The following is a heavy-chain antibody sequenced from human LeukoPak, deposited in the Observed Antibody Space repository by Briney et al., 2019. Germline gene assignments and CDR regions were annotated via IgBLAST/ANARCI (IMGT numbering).Heavy chain of an antibody. CDR1: GFTFSSYA. D-gene: IGHD7-27*01. CDR2: ISYDGSNK. Sequence: GGSLRLSCAASGFTFSSYAMHWVRQAPGKGLEWVAVISYDGSNKYYADSVKGRFTISRDNSKNTLYLQMNTLRAEDTAVYYCTKTGGPWDWGQGTLVTVSS. J-gene: IGHJ4*02. V-gene: IGHV3-30-3*02. CDR3: TKTGGPWD.